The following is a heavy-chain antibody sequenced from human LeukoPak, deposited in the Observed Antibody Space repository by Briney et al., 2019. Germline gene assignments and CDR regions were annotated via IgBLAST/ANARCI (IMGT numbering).Heavy chain of an antibody. D-gene: IGHD3-10*01. CDR3: ARAARITMVRGALRYYGMDV. CDR2: IIPIFGTA. Sequence: SVKVSCKASGGTFSSYAISWVRQAPGQGLEWMGGIIPIFGTANYAQKFQGRVTITADKSTSTAYMELSSLRSEDTAVYYCARAARITMVRGALRYYGMDVWGQGTTVTVSS. V-gene: IGHV1-69*06. J-gene: IGHJ6*02. CDR1: GGTFSSYA.